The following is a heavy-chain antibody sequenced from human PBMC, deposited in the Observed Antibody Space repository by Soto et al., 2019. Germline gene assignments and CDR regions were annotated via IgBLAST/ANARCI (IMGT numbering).Heavy chain of an antibody. D-gene: IGHD1-26*01. Sequence: GASLKISCKGSGYSFTSYWIGWVRQMRGKGLEWMGIIYPGDSDTRYSPSFQGQVTISADKSISTAYLQWSSLKASDTAMYYCARQSIVGALLYYYGMDVWGQGTTVTVSS. CDR2: IYPGDSDT. J-gene: IGHJ6*02. V-gene: IGHV5-51*01. CDR1: GYSFTSYW. CDR3: ARQSIVGALLYYYGMDV.